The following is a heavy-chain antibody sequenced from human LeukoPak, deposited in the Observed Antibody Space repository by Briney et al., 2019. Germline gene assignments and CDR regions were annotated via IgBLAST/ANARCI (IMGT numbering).Heavy chain of an antibody. CDR3: ARGKVVRAGFDP. J-gene: IGHJ5*02. V-gene: IGHV4-34*01. Sequence: SETLSLTCAVYGGSFSGYYWSWIRQPPGQGLEWIGEINHSGSTNYNPSLKSRVTISGDTSKNQFSLELSSVTAADTAVYYCARGKVVRAGFDPWGQGTLVTVSS. CDR1: GGSFSGYY. CDR2: INHSGST.